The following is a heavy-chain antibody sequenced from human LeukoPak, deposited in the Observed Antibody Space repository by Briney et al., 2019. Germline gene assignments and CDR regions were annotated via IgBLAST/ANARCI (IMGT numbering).Heavy chain of an antibody. CDR2: ISGSGETI. Sequence: GGSLRLSCAASGFTFSSYSVNWVRQAPGQGLEWISYISGSGETIYYADSVRGRFTISRDSAKNSLYLQMNSLRTEDTAIYYCVRHSSTWNYSYYMDVWGKGTTVTVSS. D-gene: IGHD6-13*01. CDR3: VRHSSTWNYSYYMDV. V-gene: IGHV3-48*01. J-gene: IGHJ6*03. CDR1: GFTFSSYS.